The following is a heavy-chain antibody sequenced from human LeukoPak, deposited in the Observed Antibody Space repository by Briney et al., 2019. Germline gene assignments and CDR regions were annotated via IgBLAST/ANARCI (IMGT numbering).Heavy chain of an antibody. CDR2: IYYSGST. Sequence: SETLSLTCTVSGGSISSYYWSWIRQPPGKGLEWIGYIYYSGSTNYNPSLKSRVTISVDTSKNQFSLKLSSVTAADTAVYYCASLLYCSSTSCKDDYWGQGTLVTVSS. J-gene: IGHJ4*02. CDR3: ASLLYCSSTSCKDDY. V-gene: IGHV4-59*01. CDR1: GGSISSYY. D-gene: IGHD2-2*01.